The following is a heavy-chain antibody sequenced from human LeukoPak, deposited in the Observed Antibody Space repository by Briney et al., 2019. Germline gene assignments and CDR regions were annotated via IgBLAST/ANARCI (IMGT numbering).Heavy chain of an antibody. CDR3: ARGGSSGYYYG. J-gene: IGHJ4*02. CDR1: GGSIGSYY. V-gene: IGHV4-4*07. D-gene: IGHD3-22*01. CDR2: LYTSGST. Sequence: PSETLSLTCTVSGGSIGSYYWSWIRQPAGKGLEWIGRLYTSGSTNYNPSLKSRVTMSVDTSKNQFSLKLTSMTAADTAAYYCARGGSSGYYYGWGQGTLVTVSS.